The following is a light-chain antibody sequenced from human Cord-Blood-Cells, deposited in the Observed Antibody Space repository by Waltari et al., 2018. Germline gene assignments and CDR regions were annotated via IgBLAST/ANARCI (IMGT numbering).Light chain of an antibody. Sequence: DIQMTQSLSSLSASVGARVTITCRASQSISSYLNWYQQKPGKAPKLLIYAASSLQSGVPSRFSGSGSGTDFTLTISSLQPEDFATYYCQQSYSTPPWSFGQGTKLEIK. J-gene: IGKJ2*03. CDR2: AAS. V-gene: IGKV1-39*01. CDR1: QSISSY. CDR3: QQSYSTPPWS.